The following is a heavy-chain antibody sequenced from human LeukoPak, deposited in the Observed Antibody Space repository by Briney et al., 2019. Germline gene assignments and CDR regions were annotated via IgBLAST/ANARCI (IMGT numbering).Heavy chain of an antibody. V-gene: IGHV4-30-2*01. Sequence: PSQTLSLTCTVSGGSISSGGYYWSWIRQPPGKGLEWIGYIYHSGSTYYNPSLKSRVTISVDRSKNQFSLKLSSVTAADTAVYYCARDGRFLEPGAFDIWGQGTMVTVSS. J-gene: IGHJ3*02. CDR3: ARDGRFLEPGAFDI. D-gene: IGHD3-3*01. CDR1: GGSISSGGYY. CDR2: IYHSGST.